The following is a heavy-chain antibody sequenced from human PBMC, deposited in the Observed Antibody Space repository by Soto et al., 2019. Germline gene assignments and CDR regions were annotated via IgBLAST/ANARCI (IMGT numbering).Heavy chain of an antibody. J-gene: IGHJ4*02. CDR2: ISASGRST. CDR1: GFTFSSYA. CDR3: ADGGEWSFNFEY. D-gene: IGHD3-16*02. V-gene: IGHV3-23*01. Sequence: GGSLRLSCAASGFTFSSYAMTWVRQAPGKGLEWVSGISASGRSTYYPDSLKGRFTISRDNSKNTLYLQMNNLRAEDTAVYYCADGGEWSFNFEYWGLGTLVTVSS.